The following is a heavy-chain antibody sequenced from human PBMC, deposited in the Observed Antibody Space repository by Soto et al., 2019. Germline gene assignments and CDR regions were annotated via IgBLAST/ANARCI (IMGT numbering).Heavy chain of an antibody. D-gene: IGHD6-19*01. CDR1: GSAITRYY. J-gene: IGHJ6*02. V-gene: IGHV1-46*01. CDR3: ARDTSGWSLNGLDV. CDR2: INPGGGSA. Sequence: QVDLVQSGAEVKKPGASVTISCKASGSAITRYYIHWVRQAPGRGLEWMGIINPGGGSASYAQKFQDRVTIDKDTSTGTVDMDLRSLRTEGTAVYYCARDTSGWSLNGLDVWGQGTTVNVSS.